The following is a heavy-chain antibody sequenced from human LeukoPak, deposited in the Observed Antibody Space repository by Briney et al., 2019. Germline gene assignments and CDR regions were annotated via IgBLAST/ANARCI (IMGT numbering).Heavy chain of an antibody. CDR1: GFTFSNYG. Sequence: TGGPLRLSCAASGFTFSNYGMHWVRQAPGKGLEWVAFIRYDGSDKYFADSLKGRFTISRDNSKNTLYLQMNSLRPEDTAVYYCAKDWRRIVVVGPITRHGNYMDVWGKGTTVTISS. J-gene: IGHJ6*03. CDR2: IRYDGSDK. V-gene: IGHV3-30*02. D-gene: IGHD2-15*01. CDR3: AKDWRRIVVVGPITRHGNYMDV.